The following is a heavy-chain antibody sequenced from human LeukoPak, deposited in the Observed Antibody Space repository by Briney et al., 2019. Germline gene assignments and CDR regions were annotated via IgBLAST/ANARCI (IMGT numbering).Heavy chain of an antibody. CDR1: GGTFTSYA. V-gene: IGHV1-69*13. D-gene: IGHD6-19*01. CDR3: ARAISSGWSGDLRY. Sequence: GASVKVSCKASGGTFTSYAISWVRQAPGQGLEWMGGIIPIFGTANYAQKFQGRVTITADESTSTAYMELSSLRSVDTAVYYCARAISSGWSGDLRYWGRGTLVTVSS. CDR2: IIPIFGTA. J-gene: IGHJ4*02.